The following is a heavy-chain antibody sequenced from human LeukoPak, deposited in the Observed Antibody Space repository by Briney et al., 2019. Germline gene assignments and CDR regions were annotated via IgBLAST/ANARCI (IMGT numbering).Heavy chain of an antibody. J-gene: IGHJ4*02. Sequence: PGGSLRLSCAASGFTFSSYGMHWVRQAPGKGLEWVAVISYDGSNKYYADSVKGRFTISRDNSKNTLYLQMNSLRAEDTAVYYCAKDLGELPPRGFDYWGQGTLVTVSS. V-gene: IGHV3-30*18. CDR1: GFTFSSYG. D-gene: IGHD3-16*01. CDR2: ISYDGSNK. CDR3: AKDLGELPPRGFDY.